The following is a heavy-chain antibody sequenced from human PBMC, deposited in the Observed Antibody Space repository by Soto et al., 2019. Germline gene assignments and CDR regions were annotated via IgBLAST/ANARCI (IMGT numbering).Heavy chain of an antibody. Sequence: QVQLVQCGAEVKKPGASVKVSCKASGYTFSSYALHWVRQAPGQRLEWMGWINAANGNVKYSQKFQGRVTITRDTSASTAYIELSSLRSEDTAIYYCERAVGQFDPWGQGTLVTVSS. CDR3: ERAVGQFDP. D-gene: IGHD6-19*01. V-gene: IGHV1-3*01. CDR2: INAANGNV. CDR1: GYTFSSYA. J-gene: IGHJ5*02.